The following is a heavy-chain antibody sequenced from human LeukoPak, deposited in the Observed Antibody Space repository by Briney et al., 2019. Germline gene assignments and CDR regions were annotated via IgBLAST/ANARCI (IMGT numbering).Heavy chain of an antibody. J-gene: IGHJ4*02. D-gene: IGHD3-22*01. Sequence: GGSLRLSCAASGFTFSSYAMSWVRQAPGKGLEWVSAISGSGGSTYYADSVKGRFTISRDNSKNTLYLQMNSLRAEDTAVYYCAKDQIRGYYDSSGLYDDWGQGTLVTVSS. CDR2: ISGSGGST. CDR1: GFTFSSYA. CDR3: AKDQIRGYYDSSGLYDD. V-gene: IGHV3-23*01.